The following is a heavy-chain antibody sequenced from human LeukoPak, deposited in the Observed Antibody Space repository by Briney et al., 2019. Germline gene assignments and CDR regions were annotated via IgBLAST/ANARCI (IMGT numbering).Heavy chain of an antibody. CDR3: AKEVYYYDSTHAFDI. D-gene: IGHD3-22*01. J-gene: IGHJ3*02. CDR1: GFTFSVFG. V-gene: IGHV3-30*18. CDR2: ISYDGSNK. Sequence: GGSLRLSCAASGFTFSVFGMNWVRQAPGKGLEWVAVISYDGSNKYYADSVKGRFTISRDNSKNTLYLQMNSLRAEDTAVYYCAKEVYYYDSTHAFDIWGQGTMVTVSS.